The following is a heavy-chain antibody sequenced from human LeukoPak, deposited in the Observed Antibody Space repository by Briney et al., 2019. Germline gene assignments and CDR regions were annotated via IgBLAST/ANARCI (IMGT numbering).Heavy chain of an antibody. CDR3: ASPSGSGEGSSWSQGWDAFDI. CDR2: IYHSGST. Sequence: PSETLSLTCAVSGGSISSSDWWSWVRQPPGKGLEWTGEIYHSGSTNYNPSLKSRVTISVDKSKNQFSLKLSSVTAADKAVYYCASPSGSGEGSSWSQGWDAFDIWGQGTMVTVSS. J-gene: IGHJ3*02. V-gene: IGHV4-4*02. CDR1: GGSISSSDW. D-gene: IGHD6-13*01.